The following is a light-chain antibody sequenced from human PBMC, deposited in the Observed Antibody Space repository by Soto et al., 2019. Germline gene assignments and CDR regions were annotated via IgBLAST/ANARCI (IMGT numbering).Light chain of an antibody. Sequence: DIQMTQSPSTLSASVGDRVTITCRASQYISDRLAWYQHKPGKAPKVLIFDASNLESGVPSRFSASGSGTEFSLTISSLQPDDFATYYCQHYAYVWTFGQGTKVDIK. J-gene: IGKJ1*01. CDR1: QYISDR. CDR3: QHYAYVWT. V-gene: IGKV1-5*01. CDR2: DAS.